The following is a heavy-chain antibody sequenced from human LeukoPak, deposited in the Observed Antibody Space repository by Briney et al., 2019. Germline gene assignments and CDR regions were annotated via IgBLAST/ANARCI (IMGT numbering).Heavy chain of an antibody. D-gene: IGHD2-2*01. V-gene: IGHV1-69*01. Sequence: ASVKVSCKASGGTFSSYAISWVRQAPGQGLEWMGGIIPIFGTVNYAQKFQGRVTITADESTSTAYMELSSLRSEDTAVYYCAREDQIVVVPAAILVNAFDIWGQGTMVTVSS. J-gene: IGHJ3*02. CDR3: AREDQIVVVPAAILVNAFDI. CDR2: IIPIFGTV. CDR1: GGTFSSYA.